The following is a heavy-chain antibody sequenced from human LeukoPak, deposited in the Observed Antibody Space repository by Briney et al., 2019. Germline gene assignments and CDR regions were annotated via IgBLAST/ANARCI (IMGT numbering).Heavy chain of an antibody. J-gene: IGHJ4*02. D-gene: IGHD3-22*01. V-gene: IGHV1-2*02. Sequence: ASVTVSCKASGYTFTCYYMHWVRQAPGQGVEGMGWINPNSGGTNYAQKFQGRVTMTRDASISTAYMELSRLRSDDTAVYYCARDGDYYDSSGYLPGDYWGQGTLVTVSS. CDR1: GYTFTCYY. CDR3: ARDGDYYDSSGYLPGDY. CDR2: INPNSGGT.